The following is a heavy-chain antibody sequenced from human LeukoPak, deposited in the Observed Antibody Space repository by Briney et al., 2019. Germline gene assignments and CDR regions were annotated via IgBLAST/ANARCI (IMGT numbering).Heavy chain of an antibody. CDR3: ARRKLERKAGSWFDP. CDR2: MNPNSGNT. V-gene: IGHV1-8*03. CDR1: GYIFSDYY. D-gene: IGHD3-3*01. Sequence: GASVKVSCKASGYIFSDYYMHWVRQAPGQGLEWLGWMNPNSGNTGYTQKFQGRVTITRNTSISTAYMELSSLRSEDTAVYYCARRKLERKAGSWFDPWGQGTLVTVSS. J-gene: IGHJ5*02.